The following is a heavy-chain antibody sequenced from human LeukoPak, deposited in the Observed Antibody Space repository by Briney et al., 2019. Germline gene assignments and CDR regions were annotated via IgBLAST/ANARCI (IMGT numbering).Heavy chain of an antibody. CDR3: ARRLWSRGLFDY. Sequence: SETLSLTCTVSGGSLSSGGYYWRWIRQHPGKGLEWIGYIYYSGSTYYNPSLKSRVTISVDTSKSQFSLKLSSVTAADTAVYYCARRLWSRGLFDYWGQGTLVTVSS. D-gene: IGHD5-18*01. J-gene: IGHJ4*02. CDR2: IYYSGST. CDR1: GGSLSSGGYY. V-gene: IGHV4-31*03.